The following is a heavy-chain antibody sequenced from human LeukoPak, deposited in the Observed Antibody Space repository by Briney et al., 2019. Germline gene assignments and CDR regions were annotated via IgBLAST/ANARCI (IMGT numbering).Heavy chain of an antibody. CDR1: GFTFSSYG. Sequence: GGSLRLSCAASGFTFSSYGMLWVRQAPGKGLEWVAFIRYDGSNKYYADSVKGRFTISRDNSKNTLYLQMNSLRAEDTAVYYCAKDMIVGALDYWGQGTLVTVSS. CDR2: IRYDGSNK. V-gene: IGHV3-30*02. J-gene: IGHJ4*02. D-gene: IGHD1-26*01. CDR3: AKDMIVGALDY.